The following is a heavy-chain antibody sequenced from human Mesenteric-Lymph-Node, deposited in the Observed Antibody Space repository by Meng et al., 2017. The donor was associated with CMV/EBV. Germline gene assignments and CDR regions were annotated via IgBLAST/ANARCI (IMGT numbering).Heavy chain of an antibody. CDR2: ISGSGRST. D-gene: IGHD4/OR15-4a*01. Sequence: GESLKISCAASGFTFSDYYMSWDRQAPGKGLEWVSGISGSGRSTYYADFVKGRFTISRDNSKNTLFVQMNSLRDEDTAVYYCAKDDYNSSPRRFDSWGQGILVTVSS. CDR3: AKDDYNSSPRRFDS. V-gene: IGHV3-23*01. J-gene: IGHJ5*01. CDR1: GFTFSDYY.